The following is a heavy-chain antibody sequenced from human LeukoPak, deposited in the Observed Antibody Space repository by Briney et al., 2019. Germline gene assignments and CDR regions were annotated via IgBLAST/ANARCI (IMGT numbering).Heavy chain of an antibody. Sequence: GGSLRLSCAASGFTFSSYAMSWVRQAPGKGLEWVSAISGSGGSTYYADSVKGRFTISRDNSKNTLYLQMNSLRAEDTAVYYCARFVANWNPGGMDVWGQGTTVIVSS. CDR3: ARFVANWNPGGMDV. J-gene: IGHJ6*02. CDR1: GFTFSSYA. V-gene: IGHV3-23*01. CDR2: ISGSGGST. D-gene: IGHD1-20*01.